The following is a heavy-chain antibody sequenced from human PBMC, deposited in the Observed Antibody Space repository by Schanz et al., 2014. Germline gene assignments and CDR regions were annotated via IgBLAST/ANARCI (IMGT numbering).Heavy chain of an antibody. V-gene: IGHV4-34*01. Sequence: QVQLQQWGAGVLKPSETLSLTCVVSGGSLSGHYWSWIRQSPGKGLEWIGEINPNEGIHHNPSLKSRVAISVDMSKNQFSLKMSHLTAADTAAYYCAREVRRRFFDYNYGMDVWGQGTSVTVS. CDR2: INPNEGI. CDR1: GGSLSGHY. J-gene: IGHJ6*02. CDR3: AREVRRRFFDYNYGMDV. D-gene: IGHD3-3*01.